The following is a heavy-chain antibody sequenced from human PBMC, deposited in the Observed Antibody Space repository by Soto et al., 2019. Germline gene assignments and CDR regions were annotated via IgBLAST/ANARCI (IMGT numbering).Heavy chain of an antibody. D-gene: IGHD3-9*01. Sequence: QVQLVESGGGVVQPGMSLRLSCAASGFTFSSYGMHWVRQAPGKGLEWVAVIWDDGSNKYYADSGKGRFTISRDNSKNTLYLQMNSLRAEDTAVYYCAREYYDILTGYYAFDYWGQGTLVTVSS. J-gene: IGHJ4*02. V-gene: IGHV3-33*01. CDR2: IWDDGSNK. CDR1: GFTFSSYG. CDR3: AREYYDILTGYYAFDY.